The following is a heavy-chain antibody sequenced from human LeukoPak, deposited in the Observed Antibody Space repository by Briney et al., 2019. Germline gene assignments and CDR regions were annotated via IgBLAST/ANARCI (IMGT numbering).Heavy chain of an antibody. CDR1: GFSLSTSGLG. CDR3: AHRLVGKRAFDI. Sequence: SGPTLVKPTQTLTLTCTFSGFSLSTSGLGVGWIRQPPGKALEWLALIYWNDDKRYSPSLKGRLTITKDTSKNRVVLTMTNMDPVDTATYYCAHRLVGKRAFDIWGQGTMVTVSS. V-gene: IGHV2-5*01. D-gene: IGHD2-15*01. J-gene: IGHJ3*02. CDR2: IYWNDDK.